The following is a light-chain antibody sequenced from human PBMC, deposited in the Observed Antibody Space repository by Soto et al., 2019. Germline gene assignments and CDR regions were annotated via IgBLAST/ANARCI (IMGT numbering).Light chain of an antibody. Sequence: DIQMTQSPSTLSGSVGDRVTITCRASQTISSWLAWYQQKPGKAPKLLIYKASTLKSGVPSRFSGSGSGTEFTLTISSLQPDDFATYHCQQSYSIPITFGQGTRLEI. J-gene: IGKJ5*01. CDR2: KAS. V-gene: IGKV1-5*03. CDR1: QTISSW. CDR3: QQSYSIPIT.